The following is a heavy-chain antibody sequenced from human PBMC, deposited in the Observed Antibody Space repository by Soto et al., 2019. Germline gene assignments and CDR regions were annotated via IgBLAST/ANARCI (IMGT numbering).Heavy chain of an antibody. Sequence: SETLSLTCAVSGGSISSGGYSWSWIRQPPGKGLEWIGYIYHSGSTYYNPSLKSRVTISVDRSKNQFSLKLSSVTAADTAVYYCAREVDYFDYWGQGTLVTV. CDR2: IYHSGST. J-gene: IGHJ4*02. CDR1: GGSISSGGYS. D-gene: IGHD2-15*01. V-gene: IGHV4-30-2*01. CDR3: AREVDYFDY.